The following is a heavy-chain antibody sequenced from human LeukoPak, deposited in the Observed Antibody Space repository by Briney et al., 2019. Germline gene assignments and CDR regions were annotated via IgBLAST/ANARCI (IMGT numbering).Heavy chain of an antibody. J-gene: IGHJ4*02. V-gene: IGHV4-59*08. CDR2: IYVSGST. CDR3: ARQFAGGRASRYFDI. Sequence: PSETLSLTCTVSGGSVNTPYWSWIRQPPGKGLEWIGYIYVSGSTNNNPSLKSRLTMSIDTSKNQFSLKLSSVTAADTAVYFCARQFAGGRASRYFDIWGQGTLVTVSS. D-gene: IGHD3-16*01. CDR1: GGSVNTPY.